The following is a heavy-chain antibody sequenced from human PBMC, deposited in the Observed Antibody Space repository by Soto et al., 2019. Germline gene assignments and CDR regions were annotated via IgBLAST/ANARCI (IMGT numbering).Heavy chain of an antibody. Sequence: QVQLVESGGGVVQPGRSLRLSCVTSGFTFSNYGFHWVRQAPGKGLEWVAVIWYDGSKKLYAEFVKGRFTISRDDSKNTLFLQMNSLRAEDTAVYYCARDLGSTNYYFYYWGQGTLLIVSS. CDR1: GFTFSNYG. CDR2: IWYDGSKK. J-gene: IGHJ4*02. V-gene: IGHV3-33*01. CDR3: ARDLGSTNYYFYY. D-gene: IGHD1-1*01.